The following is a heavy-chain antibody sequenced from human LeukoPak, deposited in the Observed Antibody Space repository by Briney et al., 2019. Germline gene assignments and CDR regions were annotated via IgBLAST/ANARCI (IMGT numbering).Heavy chain of an antibody. D-gene: IGHD6-13*01. V-gene: IGHV4-61*02. CDR1: GGSISSGSYY. Sequence: SETLSLTCTVSGGSISSGSYYWSWIRQPAGKGLEWIGRIYTSGSTNYNPSLKSRVTISVDTSKNQFSLKLSSVTAADTAVYYCARDSSSWSGYYFDYWGQGTLVTVSS. CDR2: IYTSGST. CDR3: ARDSSSWSGYYFDY. J-gene: IGHJ4*02.